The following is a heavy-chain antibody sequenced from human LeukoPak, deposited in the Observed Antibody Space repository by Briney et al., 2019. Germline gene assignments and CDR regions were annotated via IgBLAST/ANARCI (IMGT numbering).Heavy chain of an antibody. CDR1: GGSFSGYY. J-gene: IGHJ3*02. CDR2: INHSGST. V-gene: IGHV4-34*01. Sequence: SETLSLTCAVYGGSFSGYYWSWIRQPPGKGLEWIWEINHSGSTYYNPSLKSRVTISVDTSKNQFSLKLSSVTAADTAVYYCASLGLRCYDSSGCNAFDIWGQGTMVTVSS. D-gene: IGHD3-22*01. CDR3: ASLGLRCYDSSGCNAFDI.